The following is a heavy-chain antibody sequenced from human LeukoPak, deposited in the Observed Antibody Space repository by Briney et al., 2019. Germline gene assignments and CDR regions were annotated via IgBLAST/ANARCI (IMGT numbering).Heavy chain of an antibody. J-gene: IGHJ3*02. V-gene: IGHV3-48*03. CDR2: IDSRGSTI. Sequence: GGSLRLSCAASAFTFSSYEMNWVRQAPGKGLEWVSYIDSRGSTIYYADSVKGRFTISRDNAKNSLYLQMYSLRAEDTAVYYCARERMATIFLNAFDIWGQGTMVTVSS. CDR1: AFTFSSYE. D-gene: IGHD5-24*01. CDR3: ARERMATIFLNAFDI.